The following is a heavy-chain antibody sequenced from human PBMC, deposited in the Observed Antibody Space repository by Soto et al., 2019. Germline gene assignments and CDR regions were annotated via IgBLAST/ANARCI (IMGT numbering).Heavy chain of an antibody. D-gene: IGHD6-13*01. CDR1: GFTFSSYG. CDR3: ARGVAAAGTSAFDY. V-gene: IGHV3-33*01. CDR2: IWYDGSNK. J-gene: IGHJ4*02. Sequence: GGSLRLSCAASGFTFSSYGMHWVRQAPGKGLEWVAVIWYDGSNKYYADSVKGRFTISRDNSKNTLYLQMNSLRAEDTAVYYCARGVAAAGTSAFDYWGQGTLVTVSS.